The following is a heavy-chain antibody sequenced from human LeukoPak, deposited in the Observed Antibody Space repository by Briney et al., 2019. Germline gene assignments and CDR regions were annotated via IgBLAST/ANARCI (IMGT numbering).Heavy chain of an antibody. J-gene: IGHJ5*02. CDR2: IHYNGNT. D-gene: IGHD3-10*01. Sequence: SETLSLTCSVSGDSISSYYWTWIRQTPGKGLEWIAYIHYNGNTKSNPSLKSRVTISLDASNNHFSLTLSSVTAADTAVYYCARYHSRSHEGWIDPWGQGALVTVSS. V-gene: IGHV4-59*01. CDR1: GDSISSYY. CDR3: ARYHSRSHEGWIDP.